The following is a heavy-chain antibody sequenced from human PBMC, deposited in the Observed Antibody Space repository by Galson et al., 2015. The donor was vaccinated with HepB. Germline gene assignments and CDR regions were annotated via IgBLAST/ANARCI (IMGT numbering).Heavy chain of an antibody. CDR3: ARILSGDYGGWGCDY. CDR1: GFSLSNARMG. D-gene: IGHD4-17*01. CDR2: IFSNDEK. Sequence: PALVKPTQTLTLTCTVSGFSLSNARMGVSWIRQPPGKALEWLAHIFSNDEKSYSTSLKSRLTISKDTSKSQVVLTMTNMDPVDTATYYCARILSGDYGGWGCDYWGQGTLVTVSS. V-gene: IGHV2-26*01. J-gene: IGHJ4*02.